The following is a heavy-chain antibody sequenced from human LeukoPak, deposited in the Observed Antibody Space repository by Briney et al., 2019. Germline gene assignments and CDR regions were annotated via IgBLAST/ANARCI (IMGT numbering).Heavy chain of an antibody. CDR3: ARAVSGRFDY. CDR1: GGSFSGYY. Sequence: SETLSLTCAVYGGSFSGYYWSWIRQPPGKALEWIGDINHSGSTNYNPSLKSRVTISVDTSKNQFSLRLSSVTAADTAIYYCARAVSGRFDYWGQGTLVTVSS. D-gene: IGHD6-19*01. CDR2: INHSGST. V-gene: IGHV4-34*01. J-gene: IGHJ4*02.